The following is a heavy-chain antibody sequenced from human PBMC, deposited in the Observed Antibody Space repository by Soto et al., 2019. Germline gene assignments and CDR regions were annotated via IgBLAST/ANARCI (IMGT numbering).Heavy chain of an antibody. CDR2: IYYSGNT. CDR1: GGSISGSSHY. V-gene: IGHV4-39*01. Sequence: SETLSLTCTVSGGSISGSSHYWGWIRQPPGKGLEWIGSIYYSGNTYYIPSLKSRVTISVDTSKNQFSLRLNSVTAADSAVYYCARHTRQGRLEYFDYWGQGTLVTVSS. CDR3: ARHTRQGRLEYFDY. J-gene: IGHJ4*02.